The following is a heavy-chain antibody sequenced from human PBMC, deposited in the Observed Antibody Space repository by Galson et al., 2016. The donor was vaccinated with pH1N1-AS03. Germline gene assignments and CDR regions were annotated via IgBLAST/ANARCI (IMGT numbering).Heavy chain of an antibody. CDR1: GFSFDDYS. J-gene: IGHJ3*01. V-gene: IGHV3-9*01. CDR3: ARDSVGYYDHTFDA. CDR2: ISWNSGEI. Sequence: SLRLSCAAAGFSFDDYSMNWVRQVPGKSPEWVSGISWNSGEIYYADSVEGRFIISRDNAKNSLYLQMDSLRPEDTAIYYCARDSVGYYDHTFDAWGQATKVIVSS. D-gene: IGHD3-10*01.